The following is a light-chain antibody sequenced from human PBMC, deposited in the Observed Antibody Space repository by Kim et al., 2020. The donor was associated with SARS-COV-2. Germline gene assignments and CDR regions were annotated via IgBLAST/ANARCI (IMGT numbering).Light chain of an antibody. CDR3: QSYDNSLRGYV. CDR1: SSNIGAGFD. Sequence: QRVTISCTGSSSNIGAGFDVHWYQHLPGTAPKLLIFDNTNRPSGVPDRFPGSKSGTSASLAITGLQAEDEADYYCQSYDNSLRGYVFGTGTKVTVL. CDR2: DNT. J-gene: IGLJ1*01. V-gene: IGLV1-40*01.